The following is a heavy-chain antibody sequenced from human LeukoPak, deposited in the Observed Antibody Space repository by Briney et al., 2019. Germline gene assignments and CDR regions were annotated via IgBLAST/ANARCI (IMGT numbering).Heavy chain of an antibody. Sequence: GSSVKVSCKASGDTFSSYAFSWVRQAPGQGLEWMGGIIPIFGTPNYAQKFQGKVTISADESTNTVYMELSGLKSEDTAVYYCARESSSGSYWAYFDYWGQGTLVTVSS. CDR2: IIPIFGTP. CDR1: GDTFSSYA. D-gene: IGHD1-26*01. V-gene: IGHV1-69*01. J-gene: IGHJ4*02. CDR3: ARESSSGSYWAYFDY.